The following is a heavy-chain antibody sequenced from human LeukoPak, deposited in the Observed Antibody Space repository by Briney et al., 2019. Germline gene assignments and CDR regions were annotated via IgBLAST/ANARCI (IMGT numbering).Heavy chain of an antibody. V-gene: IGHV3-33*08. J-gene: IGHJ4*02. D-gene: IGHD6-13*01. CDR3: ARDRAAADLDY. CDR2: IWYDGSNK. Sequence: GGSLRLSCVASGFTFRNFEMNWVRQAPGKGLEWVAVIWYDGSNKFYADSVKGRFTISRDNSKNTLYLQMNSLRAEDTAVYYCARDRAAADLDYWGQGTLVTVSS. CDR1: GFTFRNFE.